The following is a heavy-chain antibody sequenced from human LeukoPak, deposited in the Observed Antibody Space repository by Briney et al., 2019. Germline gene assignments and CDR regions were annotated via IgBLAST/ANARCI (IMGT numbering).Heavy chain of an antibody. CDR2: IYHSGST. J-gene: IGHJ4*02. CDR3: AGLGIAAAGKDY. V-gene: IGHV4-38-2*02. D-gene: IGHD6-13*01. Sequence: SETLSLTCTVSGYSISSGYYWGWIRQPPGKGLEWIGRIYHSGSTDYNPSLKSRVTISVDTSKNQFSLKLSSVTAADTAVYYCAGLGIAAAGKDYWGQGTLVTVSS. CDR1: GYSISSGYY.